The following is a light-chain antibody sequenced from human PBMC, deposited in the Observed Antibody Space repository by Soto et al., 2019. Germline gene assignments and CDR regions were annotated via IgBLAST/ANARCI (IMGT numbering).Light chain of an antibody. CDR1: QSVSSSY. CDR2: GAS. CDR3: QQYGSSPLT. V-gene: IGKV3-20*01. J-gene: IGKJ1*01. Sequence: SVLKQSPGTLSLSPGERATLSCRASQSVSSSYLAWYQQKPGQAPRLLIYGASSRATGIPDRFSGSGSGTDFTLTISRLEPEDFAVYYCQQYGSSPLTFGQGSKVDVK.